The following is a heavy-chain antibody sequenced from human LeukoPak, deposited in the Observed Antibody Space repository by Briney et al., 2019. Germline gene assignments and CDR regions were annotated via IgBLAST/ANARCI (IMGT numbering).Heavy chain of an antibody. CDR3: ARGQYHCSGGSCGSNWFDP. CDR2: IYSGGST. Sequence: GGSLRLSCAASGFTVSSNYMSWVRQAPGKGLERVSVIYSGGSTYYADSVKGRFTIPRHNSKNTLYLQMNSLRAEDTAVYYCARGQYHCSGGSCGSNWFDPWGQGTLVTVSS. D-gene: IGHD2-15*01. V-gene: IGHV3-53*04. CDR1: GFTVSSNY. J-gene: IGHJ5*02.